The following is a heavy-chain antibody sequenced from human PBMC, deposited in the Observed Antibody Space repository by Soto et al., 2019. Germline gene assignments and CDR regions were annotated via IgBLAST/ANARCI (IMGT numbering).Heavy chain of an antibody. D-gene: IGHD2-21*02. V-gene: IGHV4-34*01. J-gene: IGHJ1*01. CDR2: INHSGST. CDR1: GGSFSGYY. Sequence: SETLSLTCAVYGGSFSGYYWSWIRQPPGKGLEWIGEINHSGSTNYNPSLKSRVTISVDTSKNQFSLKLSSVTAADTAVYYCARGVSYCGGDCYNAEYFQHWGQGTLVTVSS. CDR3: ARGVSYCGGDCYNAEYFQH.